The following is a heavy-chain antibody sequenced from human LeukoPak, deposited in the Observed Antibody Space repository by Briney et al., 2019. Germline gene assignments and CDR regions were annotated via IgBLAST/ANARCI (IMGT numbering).Heavy chain of an antibody. CDR2: INHSGST. V-gene: IGHV4-34*01. J-gene: IGHJ4*02. Sequence: SETLSLTCAVYGGSFSGYYWSWIRQPPGKGLEWIGEINHSGSTNYNPSLKSRVTISVDTSKNQFSLKLSSVTAADTAVYYCAGARLGYCSSTSCRPFDYWGQGTLVTVSS. CDR3: AGARLGYCSSTSCRPFDY. CDR1: GGSFSGYY. D-gene: IGHD2-2*01.